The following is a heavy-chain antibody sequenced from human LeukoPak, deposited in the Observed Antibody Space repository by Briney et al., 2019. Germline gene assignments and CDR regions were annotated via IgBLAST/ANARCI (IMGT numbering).Heavy chain of an antibody. J-gene: IGHJ4*03. D-gene: IGHD3-16*01. CDR1: GLTFSSYR. Sequence: GGSLRLSCAASGLTFSSYRMNWVRQAPGKGLEWVSSISSSGNYIYYADSVKGRFTISRDNAKNSLYLQMNSLRAEDTAVYYCARSGGGMDDYWGQGTTVTVSS. V-gene: IGHV3-21*01. CDR2: ISSSGNYI. CDR3: ARSGGGMDDY.